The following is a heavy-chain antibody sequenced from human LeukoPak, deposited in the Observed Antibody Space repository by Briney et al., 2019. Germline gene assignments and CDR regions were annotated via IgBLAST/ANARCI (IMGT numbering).Heavy chain of an antibody. CDR1: GGSINTSHW. CDR2: IYHSGSI. D-gene: IGHD1-26*01. J-gene: IGHJ4*02. Sequence: PSGTLSLTCAVSGGSINTSHWWAWVRQSPGKGLEWIGEIYHSGSINHNPSLKSRLTISVDRSKNQFSLKLDSVTAADTAVYYCARAIRYSGSLYFDYWGQGTLVTVSS. V-gene: IGHV4-4*02. CDR3: ARAIRYSGSLYFDY.